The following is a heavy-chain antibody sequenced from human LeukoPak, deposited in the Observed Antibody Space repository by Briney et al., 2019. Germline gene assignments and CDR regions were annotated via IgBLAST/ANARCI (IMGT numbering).Heavy chain of an antibody. CDR3: ASEFSSGYYEDAFDI. D-gene: IGHD3-22*01. CDR2: ISSSGSTI. V-gene: IGHV3-11*04. Sequence: GGSLRLSCAASGFTFSDYYMSWIRQAPGKGLEWVSYISSSGSTIYYADSVKGRFTISRDNAKNSLYLQMNSLRAEDTAVYYCASEFSSGYYEDAFDIWGQGTMVIVSS. CDR1: GFTFSDYY. J-gene: IGHJ3*02.